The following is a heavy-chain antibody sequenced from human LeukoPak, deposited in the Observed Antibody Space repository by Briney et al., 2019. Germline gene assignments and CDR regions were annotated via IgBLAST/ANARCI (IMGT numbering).Heavy chain of an antibody. Sequence: PGGSLRLSCAASGFTFSSYGMHWVRQAPGKGLEWVAFIRYDGSNKYYADSVKGRFTISRDNSKNTLYLQMNSLRAEDTAVYYCAKELHFGVYSSGWYSYYFDYWGQGTLVTVSS. CDR2: IRYDGSNK. D-gene: IGHD6-19*01. CDR3: AKELHFGVYSSGWYSYYFDY. V-gene: IGHV3-30*02. J-gene: IGHJ4*02. CDR1: GFTFSSYG.